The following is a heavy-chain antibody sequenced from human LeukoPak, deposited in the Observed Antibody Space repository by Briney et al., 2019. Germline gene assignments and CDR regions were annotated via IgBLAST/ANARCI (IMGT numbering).Heavy chain of an antibody. Sequence: GRSLRLSCAASGFTFSSYAMHWVRQAPGQELEWVAVMSYDGSNKYYADSVKGRFTISRDNSKNTLYLQMNSLRAEDTAVYYCAREESEWELINDAFDIWGQGTMVTVSS. CDR3: AREESEWELINDAFDI. V-gene: IGHV3-30-3*01. CDR1: GFTFSSYA. D-gene: IGHD1-26*01. J-gene: IGHJ3*02. CDR2: MSYDGSNK.